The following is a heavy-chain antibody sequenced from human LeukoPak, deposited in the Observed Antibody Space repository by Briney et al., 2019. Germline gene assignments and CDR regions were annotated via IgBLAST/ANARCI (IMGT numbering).Heavy chain of an antibody. CDR2: INADSGGA. J-gene: IGHJ4*02. Sequence: ASVNVSCKASGYTFTDHHMHWVRQAPGRGLEWMGWINADSGGADYAQKFQGRVTMTRDTSTSTAYTALTRLRSDDTAVYYCTLFNHWGQGTLVTVSS. CDR1: GYTFTDHH. D-gene: IGHD3-3*01. CDR3: TLFNH. V-gene: IGHV1-2*02.